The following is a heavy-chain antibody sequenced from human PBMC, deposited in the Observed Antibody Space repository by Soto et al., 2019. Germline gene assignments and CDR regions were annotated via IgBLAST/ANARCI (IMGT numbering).Heavy chain of an antibody. CDR1: GFTFSTYA. J-gene: IGHJ4*02. CDR2: ISDSGST. Sequence: EVQLLESGGGLVQPGGSLRLSCTASGFTFSTYAMSWVRQAPGKGLEWVSTISDSGSTYYADSVKGRFTISRDNSKNTLWSEMNSLRAEDTAVYYCAKDKGGRYCSRTSCLYSFDYWGQGTLVTVSS. CDR3: AKDKGGRYCSRTSCLYSFDY. V-gene: IGHV3-23*01. D-gene: IGHD2-2*01.